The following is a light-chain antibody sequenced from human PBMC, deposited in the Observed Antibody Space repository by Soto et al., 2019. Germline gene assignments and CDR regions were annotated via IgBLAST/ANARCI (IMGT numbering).Light chain of an antibody. CDR3: LQYQSYWT. V-gene: IGKV1-5*03. CDR1: QSISRQ. CDR2: QAS. J-gene: IGKJ1*01. Sequence: DIQMTQSPSTLSASVGDRVSITCRASQSISRQLAWYQQKQGKAPNLLIYQASNLETGVPSRFTGSGSGTEFTLTISSLQPDDLATYYSLQYQSYWTFGQGTNVEVK.